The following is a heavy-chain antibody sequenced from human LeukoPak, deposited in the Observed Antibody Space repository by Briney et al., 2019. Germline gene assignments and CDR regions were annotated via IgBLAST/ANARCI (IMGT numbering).Heavy chain of an antibody. V-gene: IGHV4-59*01. CDR1: GGSISNYY. Sequence: SETLWLTCTVSGGSISNYYWSWIRQPPGKGLEWIGYIFYTGTTNYNFSLKSRLTISVDTSKNQFSLRLTSVTAADTAVYYCARGWGYFDYWGQGTLVTASS. J-gene: IGHJ4*02. D-gene: IGHD6-19*01. CDR2: IFYTGTT. CDR3: ARGWGYFDY.